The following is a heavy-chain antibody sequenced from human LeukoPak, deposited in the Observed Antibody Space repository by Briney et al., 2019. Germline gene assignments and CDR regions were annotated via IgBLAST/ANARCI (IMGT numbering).Heavy chain of an antibody. CDR2: IHSDGSST. D-gene: IGHD3-10*02. Sequence: GGSLRLSCAASGSTFSSTWMHWFRQAPGKGLVWVSRIHSDGSSTIYADSVKGRFTISRDNAKNTLYLQMNSLRAEDTAVYYCVRDRYYVPDYWGQGTLVTVSS. CDR1: GSTFSSTW. V-gene: IGHV3-74*01. J-gene: IGHJ4*02. CDR3: VRDRYYVPDY.